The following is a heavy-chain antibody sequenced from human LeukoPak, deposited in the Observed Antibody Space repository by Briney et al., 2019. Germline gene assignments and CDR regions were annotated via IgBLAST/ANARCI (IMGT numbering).Heavy chain of an antibody. D-gene: IGHD4-23*01. CDR2: IYSGSST. CDR1: GFTVSSNY. J-gene: IGHJ4*02. Sequence: RTGGSLRLSCVASGFTVSSNYMSWVRQAPGKGLEWVSVIYSGSSTYYADSVKGRFTISRDNSKNTLYLQMSSLRAEDTAVIYCVKGGTVVRGSYFDYWGQGSLVTVSS. CDR3: VKGGTVVRGSYFDY. V-gene: IGHV3-53*05.